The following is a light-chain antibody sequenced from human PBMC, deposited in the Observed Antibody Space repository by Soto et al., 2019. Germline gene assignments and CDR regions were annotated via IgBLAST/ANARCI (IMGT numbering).Light chain of an antibody. CDR2: EVS. CDR1: SSDVGGYNY. V-gene: IGLV2-8*01. Sequence: QSALTQPPSASGSPRQSVTISCTGTSSDVGGYNYVSWYQQHPGKAPKLMIYEVSKRPSGVPDRFSGSKSGNTASLTVSGLQAEDEADYYCSSFTSTSTYVFGTGTKLTVL. CDR3: SSFTSTSTYV. J-gene: IGLJ1*01.